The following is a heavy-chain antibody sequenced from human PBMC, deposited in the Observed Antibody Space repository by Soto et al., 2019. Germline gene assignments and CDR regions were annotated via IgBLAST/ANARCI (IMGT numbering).Heavy chain of an antibody. CDR3: ARARGITMVRGAPGRVGMDV. CDR1: GGSISSSNW. V-gene: IGHV4-4*02. J-gene: IGHJ6*02. Sequence: WETRSVTSAGCGGSISSSNWWRWVGRHEGKGLEWIGEIYHSGSTNYNPSLKSRVTISVDKSKNQFSLKLSSVTAADTAVYYCARARGITMVRGAPGRVGMDVWGQGTTVT. D-gene: IGHD3-10*01. CDR2: IYHSGST.